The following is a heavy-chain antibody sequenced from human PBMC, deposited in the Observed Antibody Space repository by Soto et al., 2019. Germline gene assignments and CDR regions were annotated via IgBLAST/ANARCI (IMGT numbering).Heavy chain of an antibody. J-gene: IGHJ5*02. CDR2: ISDDGSNK. CDR3: ARGLVVVITRDWFDP. V-gene: IGHV3-30-3*01. CDR1: GFTFRNYA. Sequence: QVQLVESGGGVVQPGRSLRLSCAASGFTFRNYAMHWVRQAPGKGLEWEAVISDDGSNKDYADSVKGRFTISRDNPKNTLYLQMNSLRPEDTAIYYCARGLVVVITRDWFDPWGQGTLVTVSS. D-gene: IGHD3-22*01.